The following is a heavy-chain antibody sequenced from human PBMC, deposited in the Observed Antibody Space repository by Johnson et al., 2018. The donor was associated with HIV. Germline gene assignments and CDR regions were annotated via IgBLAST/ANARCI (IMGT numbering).Heavy chain of an antibody. D-gene: IGHD2-21*02. CDR2: ISYDGSNK. Sequence: QVQLVESGGGLVQPGGSLRLSCAASGFTFSSYAMHWVRQAPGKGLEWVAVISYDGSNKYYADSVKGRFTISRDNSKNTLYLQMNSLRAEDTAVYYCAKDWLAYCGGDCYSRAFDIWGQGTMVTVSS. V-gene: IGHV3-30-3*01. CDR3: AKDWLAYCGGDCYSRAFDI. J-gene: IGHJ3*02. CDR1: GFTFSSYA.